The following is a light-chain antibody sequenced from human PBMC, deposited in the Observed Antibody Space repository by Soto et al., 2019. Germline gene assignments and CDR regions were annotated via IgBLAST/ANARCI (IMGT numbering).Light chain of an antibody. Sequence: DIQMTQSPSTLSASVGDSVTITCRASQTISSWLAWYQQKPGKAPKLLIYQASRLESGVPSRFSGRGSGTEFTLTISSLQPDDFATYYCQQHQTYSTFGQGTKV. CDR1: QTISSW. CDR3: QQHQTYST. J-gene: IGKJ1*01. CDR2: QAS. V-gene: IGKV1-5*03.